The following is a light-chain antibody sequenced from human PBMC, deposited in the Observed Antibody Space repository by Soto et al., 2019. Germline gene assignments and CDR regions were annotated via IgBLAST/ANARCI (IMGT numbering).Light chain of an antibody. J-gene: IGLJ1*01. Sequence: QSALTQPASVSGSPGQSITISCTGTISDVGGYNYVSWSEPPPGKAPKLMIYEVSNRPSGVSNRFSGSKSGNTASLTISGLQAEDEADYFCSSYTSSSTLVFGTGTKVTVL. V-gene: IGLV2-14*01. CDR1: ISDVGGYNY. CDR2: EVS. CDR3: SSYTSSSTLV.